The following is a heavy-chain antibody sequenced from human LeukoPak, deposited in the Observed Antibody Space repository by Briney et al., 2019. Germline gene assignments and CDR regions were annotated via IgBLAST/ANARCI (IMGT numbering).Heavy chain of an antibody. D-gene: IGHD3-10*01. V-gene: IGHV3-30*02. J-gene: IGHJ4*02. Sequence: GGSLRLSCAASGFSFSSFGMHWVRQAPGKGLEWVAFVGYDGNSEYYGDSVKGRFTISRDNSKNTLYLQMNSLRAEDTAVYYCAKDRVLGLLWFRESYFDYWGQGTLVTVSS. CDR1: GFSFSSFG. CDR3: AKDRVLGLLWFRESYFDY. CDR2: VGYDGNSE.